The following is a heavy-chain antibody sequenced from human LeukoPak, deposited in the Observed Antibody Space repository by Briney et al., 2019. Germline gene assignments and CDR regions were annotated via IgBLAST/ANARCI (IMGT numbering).Heavy chain of an antibody. V-gene: IGHV3-53*01. Sequence: PGGSLRLSCTVSGFTVSSNSMSWVRQAPGKGLEWVSFIYSGGNTHYSDSVKGRFTISRDNSKNTLYLQMNSLRADDTAVYYCARRGYSYGYEWFDPWGQGTLVTVSS. CDR3: ARRGYSYGYEWFDP. CDR2: IYSGGNT. J-gene: IGHJ5*02. CDR1: GFTVSSNS. D-gene: IGHD5-18*01.